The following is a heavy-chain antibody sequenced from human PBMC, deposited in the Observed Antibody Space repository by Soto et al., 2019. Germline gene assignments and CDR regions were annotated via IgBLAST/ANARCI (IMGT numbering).Heavy chain of an antibody. CDR3: AKESVPQY. CDR1: GFTLSDYA. J-gene: IGHJ4*02. V-gene: IGHV3-23*01. D-gene: IGHD6-19*01. CDR2: VSVSGST. Sequence: PGGSLRLSCAASGFTLSDYAMSWVRQAPGKGLEWVSVVSVSGSTEYADSVKGRFTISRDNSKNTLYLQMNSLRVEDTAVYYCAKESVPQYWGQGILVTVSS.